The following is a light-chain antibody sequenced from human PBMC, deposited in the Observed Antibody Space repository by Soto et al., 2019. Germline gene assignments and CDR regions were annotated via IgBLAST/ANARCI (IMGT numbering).Light chain of an antibody. CDR1: QSLVFSDGNTY. Sequence: DVVVTQSPLSLPVSLGQPASISCRSSQSLVFSDGNTYLAWYQQKAGKAPKLLISKASNLDSGVPSRFSGSGSGTEFNLTISSLQPEDFATYYCQQYNSFIWTFGQGTKVDIK. CDR2: KAS. J-gene: IGKJ1*01. CDR3: QQYNSFIWT. V-gene: IGKV2D-30*01.